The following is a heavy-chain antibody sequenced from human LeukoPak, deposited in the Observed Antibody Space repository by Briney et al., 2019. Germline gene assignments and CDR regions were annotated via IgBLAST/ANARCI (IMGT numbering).Heavy chain of an antibody. CDR2: ISSSSSTI. V-gene: IGHV3-21*01. CDR3: ARGDCTTTSCYLFDY. J-gene: IGHJ4*02. Sequence: TPGGSLRLSGAASGFTFSSYSMSWVRQAPGKGLDWVSSISSSSSTIYYADSVKGRFTISRDNAKNSLYLQMNSLRAEDTALYYCARGDCTTTSCYLFDYWGQGTLVTVSS. D-gene: IGHD2-2*01. CDR1: GFTFSSYS.